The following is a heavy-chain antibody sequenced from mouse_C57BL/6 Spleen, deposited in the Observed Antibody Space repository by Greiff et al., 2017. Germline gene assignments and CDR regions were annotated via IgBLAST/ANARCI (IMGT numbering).Heavy chain of an antibody. CDR3: ARLTYFDV. CDR2: ISGGGGNT. CDR1: GFTFSSYT. Sequence: EVQVVESGGGLVKPGGSLKLSCAASGFTFSSYTMSWVRQTPEKRLEWVATISGGGGNTYYPDSVKGRFTISRDNAKNTLYLQMSSLRSEDTALYYCARLTYFDVWGTGTTVTVSS. J-gene: IGHJ1*03. V-gene: IGHV5-9*01.